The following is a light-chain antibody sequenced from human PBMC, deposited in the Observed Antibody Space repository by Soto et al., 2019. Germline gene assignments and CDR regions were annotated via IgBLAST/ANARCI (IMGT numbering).Light chain of an antibody. V-gene: IGKV3-15*01. J-gene: IGKJ4*01. Sequence: ESVRTQSPATLSVSPGERATLSCRASQSVSSYLAWYQQKPGQAPRLLIYGASTRATDIPARFSGSGSGTEFTLTISSLQSEDFALYYCQQYNNWPLTFGGGTKVDIK. CDR3: QQYNNWPLT. CDR2: GAS. CDR1: QSVSSY.